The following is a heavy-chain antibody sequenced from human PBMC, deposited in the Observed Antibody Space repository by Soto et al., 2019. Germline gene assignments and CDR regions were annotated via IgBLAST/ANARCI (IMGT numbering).Heavy chain of an antibody. CDR3: AGPGTDWLLLRYDWADAFDI. Sequence: QVQLVQSGAEVKKPGSSVKVSCKASGGTFSSYAISWVRQAPGQGLEWMGGIIPIFGTANYAQKFQGRVTITADESTSTAYMELSSLRSEDTAVYYCAGPGTDWLLLRYDWADAFDIWGQGTMVTVSS. J-gene: IGHJ3*02. CDR1: GGTFSSYA. CDR2: IIPIFGTA. V-gene: IGHV1-69*12. D-gene: IGHD3-22*01.